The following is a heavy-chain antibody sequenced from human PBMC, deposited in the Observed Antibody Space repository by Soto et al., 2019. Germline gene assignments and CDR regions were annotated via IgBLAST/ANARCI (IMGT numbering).Heavy chain of an antibody. Sequence: QVQLQESGPGLVKPSETLSLTCTVSGDSISGNSWTWIRQPPGKAMEWIGYLYDGGSSTYYNPSLASRVAFSVDTSKNQFSLRVSSVTAADTAVYYCATVRSSLDFYYYYMDVWGTGATVTVSS. CDR2: LYDGGSST. D-gene: IGHD2-2*01. CDR1: GDSISGNS. V-gene: IGHV4-59*08. CDR3: ATVRSSLDFYYYYMDV. J-gene: IGHJ6*03.